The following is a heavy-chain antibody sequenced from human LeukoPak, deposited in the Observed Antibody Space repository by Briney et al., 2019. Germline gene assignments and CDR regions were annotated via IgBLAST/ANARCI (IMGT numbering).Heavy chain of an antibody. Sequence: PGGSLRPSCTASGFTFGDSAMSWVRQAPGKGLEWVGFIRSKAYGGTTEYAASVEGRFTISRDDSKSIAYLQMNSLKTEDTAVYYCTRYGGNSFSYWGQGTLVTVSS. V-gene: IGHV3-49*04. CDR1: GFTFGDSA. J-gene: IGHJ4*02. CDR3: TRYGGNSFSY. CDR2: IRSKAYGGTT. D-gene: IGHD4-23*01.